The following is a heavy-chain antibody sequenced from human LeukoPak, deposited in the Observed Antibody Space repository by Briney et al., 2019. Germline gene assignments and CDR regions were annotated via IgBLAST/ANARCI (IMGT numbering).Heavy chain of an antibody. CDR1: GSSLNNYA. CDR2: IWHDGLNK. V-gene: IGHV3-33*06. Sequence: GGSLRLSCAASGSSLNNYAMHWVRQAPGKGLEWVAVIWHDGLNKFYADFLKGRFTISRDFSKDTVYLQMSGLTVEDTAVYYCAKAGQRSYAEAFDSWGQGTLVTVSS. J-gene: IGHJ4*02. D-gene: IGHD3-16*01. CDR3: AKAGQRSYAEAFDS.